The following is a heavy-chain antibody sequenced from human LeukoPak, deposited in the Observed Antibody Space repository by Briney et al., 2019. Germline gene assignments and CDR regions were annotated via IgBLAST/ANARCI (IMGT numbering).Heavy chain of an antibody. CDR1: GFTFDDYG. D-gene: IGHD6-6*01. Sequence: GGSLRLSCAASGFTFDDYGMSWVRQAPGKGLEWVSGINWNGGSTGYADSVKGRFTISRDNAKNSLYLQMNSLRAEDTALYHCARDKARSSSSGAFDPWGQGTLVTVSS. CDR2: INWNGGST. CDR3: ARDKARSSSSGAFDP. V-gene: IGHV3-20*01. J-gene: IGHJ5*02.